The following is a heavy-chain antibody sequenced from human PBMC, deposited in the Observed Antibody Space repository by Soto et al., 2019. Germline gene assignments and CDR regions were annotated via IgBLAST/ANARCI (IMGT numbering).Heavy chain of an antibody. Sequence: PGESLKISCKGSGYKFATYWIAWVRQMPGKGLEWMGIIYPGDSDTRYSPSFQGQVTISADKSINTAYLQWRSLKASDTAVYYCARHHGSPGSYFGMDVWGQGTTVTVSS. V-gene: IGHV5-51*01. CDR3: ARHHGSPGSYFGMDV. CDR2: IYPGDSDT. D-gene: IGHD6-13*01. J-gene: IGHJ6*02. CDR1: GYKFATYW.